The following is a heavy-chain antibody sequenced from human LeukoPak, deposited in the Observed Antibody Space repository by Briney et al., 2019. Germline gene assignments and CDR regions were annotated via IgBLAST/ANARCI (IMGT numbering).Heavy chain of an antibody. V-gene: IGHV4-39*07. CDR3: ARTVSHYTNWFDP. Sequence: PSETLSLTCTVSGGSISSSSYYWGWIRQPPGKGLEWIGSIYYSGSTNYNPSLKSRVTISVDTSKNQFSLKLSSVTAADTAVYYCARTVSHYTNWFDPWGQGTLVTVSS. CDR1: GGSISSSSYY. D-gene: IGHD3-3*01. CDR2: IYYSGST. J-gene: IGHJ5*02.